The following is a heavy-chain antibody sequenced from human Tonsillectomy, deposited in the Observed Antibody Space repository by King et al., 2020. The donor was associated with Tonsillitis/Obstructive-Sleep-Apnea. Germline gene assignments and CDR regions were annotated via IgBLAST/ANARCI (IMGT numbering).Heavy chain of an antibody. J-gene: IGHJ4*02. D-gene: IGHD2-15*01. CDR1: GGSFSGYY. CDR3: ARVARYCSGGSCYRFDY. CDR2: INHSGST. V-gene: IGHV4-34*01. Sequence: VQLQQWGAGLLKPSETLSLPCAVYGGSFSGYYWSWIRQPPGKGLEWIGEINHSGSTNYNPSLKSRVTISVDTSKNQFSLKLSSVTAADTAVYYCARVARYCSGGSCYRFDYWGQGTLVTVSS.